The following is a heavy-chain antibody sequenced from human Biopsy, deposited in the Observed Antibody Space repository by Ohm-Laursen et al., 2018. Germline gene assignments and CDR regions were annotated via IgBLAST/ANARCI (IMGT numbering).Heavy chain of an antibody. Sequence: SLSLSCAGTGFCYDDFAMHWVRQRPRQGLEWVASIDWNSRNINDGDSVKRRFSVSRDNAKNSLYLQMNSLRGEDTALYYCVKDTNWNYVWDRPGATKVMDVWGQGTTVTVSS. D-gene: IGHD1-7*01. CDR2: IDWNSRNI. J-gene: IGHJ6*02. CDR1: GFCYDDFA. V-gene: IGHV3-9*01. CDR3: VKDTNWNYVWDRPGATKVMDV.